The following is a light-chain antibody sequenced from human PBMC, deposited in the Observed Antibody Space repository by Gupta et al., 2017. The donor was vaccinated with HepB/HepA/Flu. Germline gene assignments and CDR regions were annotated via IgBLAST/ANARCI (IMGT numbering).Light chain of an antibody. CDR3: ASWDDSLNGVV. V-gene: IGLV1-44*01. CDR1: ISNIGSNT. Sequence: QSVLTQPPSVSGTPGQRVSISCSGSISNIGSNTVNWYQQLPGTAPKLLIYNNNERPSGVPDRFSGSMSGTSGTLAISGLQSEDEADYYCASWDDSLNGVVYGGGTKLTVL. J-gene: IGLJ2*01. CDR2: NNN.